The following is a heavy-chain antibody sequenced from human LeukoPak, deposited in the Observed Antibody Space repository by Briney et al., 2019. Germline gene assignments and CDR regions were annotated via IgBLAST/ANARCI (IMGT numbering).Heavy chain of an antibody. Sequence: TGGSLRLSCAASGFTFSSYGMHWVRQAPGKGLEWVAVISYDGSNKYYADSVKGRFTISRDNSKNTLYLQMNSPRAEDTAVYYCAKDPDYWGQGTLVTVSS. CDR2: ISYDGSNK. CDR3: AKDPDY. J-gene: IGHJ4*02. CDR1: GFTFSSYG. V-gene: IGHV3-30*18.